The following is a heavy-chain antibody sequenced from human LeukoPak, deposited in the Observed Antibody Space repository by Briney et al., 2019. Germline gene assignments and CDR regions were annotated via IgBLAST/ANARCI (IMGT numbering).Heavy chain of an antibody. CDR3: ARLGPYAHNTFEI. Sequence: GGSLRLSCAASGFTFDDYAMHWVRQAPGKGLEWVSGISWNSGRINYADSVKGRFTISRDNAKNSLYLQMNSLRAEDTALYYCARLGPYAHNTFEIWGQGTMVTVSS. V-gene: IGHV3-9*01. CDR2: ISWNSGRI. D-gene: IGHD2-2*01. J-gene: IGHJ3*02. CDR1: GFTFDDYA.